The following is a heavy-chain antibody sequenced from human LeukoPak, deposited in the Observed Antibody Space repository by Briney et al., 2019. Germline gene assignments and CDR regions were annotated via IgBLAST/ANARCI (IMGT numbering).Heavy chain of an antibody. J-gene: IGHJ5*02. V-gene: IGHV3-20*04. Sequence: GGSLRLSCAASGFNFDDDGMSWVRQAPGKGLEWVSGINWNGGNTGYADSVKGRFTISRDNAKNTLYLQMNSLRAEDTAVYYCARGWFYYDSSGYSCWFDPWGQGTLVTVSS. D-gene: IGHD3-22*01. CDR1: GFNFDDDG. CDR2: INWNGGNT. CDR3: ARGWFYYDSSGYSCWFDP.